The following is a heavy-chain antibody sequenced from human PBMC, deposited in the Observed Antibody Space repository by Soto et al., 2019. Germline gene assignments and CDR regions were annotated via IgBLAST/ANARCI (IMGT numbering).Heavy chain of an antibody. Sequence: SETLSLTCTVSGGSISSSSYYWGWIRQPPGKGLEWIGSIYYSGSTYYNPSLKSRVTISVDTSKNQFSLKLSSVTAADTAVYYCASCIAAAGAGYYYYYMDVWGKGTTVTVSS. CDR2: IYYSGST. CDR3: ASCIAAAGAGYYYYYMDV. V-gene: IGHV4-39*01. J-gene: IGHJ6*03. D-gene: IGHD6-13*01. CDR1: GGSISSSSYY.